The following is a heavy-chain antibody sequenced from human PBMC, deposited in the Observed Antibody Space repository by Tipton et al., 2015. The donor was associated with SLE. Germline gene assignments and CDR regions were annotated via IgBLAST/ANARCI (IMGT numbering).Heavy chain of an antibody. Sequence: SLRLSCAASGFTFSSYAMHWVRQAPGKGLEWVAVISYDGSNKYYADSVKGRFTISRDNSKNTLYLQMNSLRAEDTAVYYCAGSGYYDFWSGYFDYWGQGTLVTVSS. CDR2: ISYDGSNK. CDR1: GFTFSSYA. CDR3: AGSGYYDFWSGYFDY. J-gene: IGHJ4*02. D-gene: IGHD3-3*01. V-gene: IGHV3-30-3*01.